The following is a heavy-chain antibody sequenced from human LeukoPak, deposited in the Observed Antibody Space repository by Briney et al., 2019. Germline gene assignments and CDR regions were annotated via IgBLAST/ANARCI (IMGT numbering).Heavy chain of an antibody. V-gene: IGHV3-15*01. J-gene: IGHJ5*02. CDR1: GFTFSNAW. Sequence: PGGSLRLSCAASGFTFSNAWMSWVRQAPGKGLEWVGRIKSKTDGGTTDYAAPVKGRFTISRDDSKNTLYLQMNGLKTEDTAVYYCTTDLLGSSWYTWFDPWGQGTLVTVSS. CDR2: IKSKTDGGTT. CDR3: TTDLLGSSWYTWFDP. D-gene: IGHD6-13*01.